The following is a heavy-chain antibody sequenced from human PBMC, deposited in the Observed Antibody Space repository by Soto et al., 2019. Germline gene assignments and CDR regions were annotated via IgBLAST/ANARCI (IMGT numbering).Heavy chain of an antibody. Sequence: ASVKVSCKASGGTFSSYAISWVRQAPGQGLEWMGGIIPIFGTANYAQKFQGRVMITADKSTSTAYMELSSLRSEDTAVYYCARDRYCSGGSCFQGGHYNWFNPWGQGTLVTVSS. D-gene: IGHD2-15*01. CDR3: ARDRYCSGGSCFQGGHYNWFNP. J-gene: IGHJ5*02. V-gene: IGHV1-69*06. CDR2: IIPIFGTA. CDR1: GGTFSSYA.